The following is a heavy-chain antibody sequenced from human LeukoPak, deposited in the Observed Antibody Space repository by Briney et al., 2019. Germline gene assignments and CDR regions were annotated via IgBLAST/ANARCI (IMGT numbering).Heavy chain of an antibody. D-gene: IGHD5-18*01. V-gene: IGHV3-21*01. CDR2: ISSSSSYI. J-gene: IGHJ6*02. CDR3: ARGFDSYGYNYYYGMDV. CDR1: GFTFSSYS. Sequence: PGGSLRLSCAASGFTFSSYSMNWVRQAPGKGLEWVSSISSSSSYIYYADSVKGRFTISRDNAKNSLYLQMNSLRAEDTAVYYCARGFDSYGYNYYYGMDVWGQGTTVTVSS.